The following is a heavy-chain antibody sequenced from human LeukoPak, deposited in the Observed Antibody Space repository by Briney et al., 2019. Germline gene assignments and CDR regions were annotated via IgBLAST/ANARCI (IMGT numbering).Heavy chain of an antibody. CDR2: INPNSGGT. D-gene: IGHD3-22*01. CDR1: GYTFTGYY. CDR3: ATYYLDTSARD. V-gene: IGHV1-2*02. J-gene: IGHJ4*02. Sequence: GASVKVSCKASGYTFTGYYMFWVRPAPGQGLEWMGWINPNSGGTNYAQKFQGRVTMTRDTSISTGYMELSRLRSDDTAVYYCATYYLDTSARDWGQGTLVTVSS.